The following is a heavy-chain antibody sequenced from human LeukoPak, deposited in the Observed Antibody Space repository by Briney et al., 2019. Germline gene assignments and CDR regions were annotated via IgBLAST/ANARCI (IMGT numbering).Heavy chain of an antibody. CDR3: ARYCSGGCYSGVDY. V-gene: IGHV3-33*05. D-gene: IGHD2-15*01. J-gene: IGHJ4*02. Sequence: PGRSLRLSCAASGFTFSSFGMHWVRQAPGRGLKWVSLILHDEKHYADSVKGRFTISRDNSKNTLYLQMDSLRAEDTAVYYGARYCSGGCYSGVDYWGQGTLVSVPS. CDR1: GFTFSSFG. CDR2: ILHDEK.